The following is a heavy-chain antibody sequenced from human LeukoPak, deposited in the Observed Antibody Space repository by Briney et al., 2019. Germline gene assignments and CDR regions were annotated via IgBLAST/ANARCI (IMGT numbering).Heavy chain of an antibody. CDR3: ARGSPGDY. D-gene: IGHD2-15*01. CDR2: ISYDGSNK. V-gene: IGHV3-30*14. J-gene: IGHJ4*02. CDR1: GFTFSTYA. Sequence: PGRSLRLSCAASGFTFSTYAMHWVRQAPGKGLEWVAVISYDGSNKYYADSVKGRFTISRENAKNSLYLQMNSLRAGDTAVYYCARGSPGDYWGQGTLVTVSS.